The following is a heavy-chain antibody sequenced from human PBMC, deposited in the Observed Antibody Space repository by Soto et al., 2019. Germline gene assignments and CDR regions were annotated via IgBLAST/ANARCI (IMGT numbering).Heavy chain of an antibody. CDR3: ARDRDLVALGYHCDH. V-gene: IGHV3-30*03. D-gene: IGHD5-12*01. Sequence: GGSLTLSCAASGFTFSSYGMHWVRQAPGKGLEWVAVISHDGSNEYYADSVKGRFTISRDNFKNMVYLQMNSLRPEDTAVYYCARDRDLVALGYHCDHWGQGSQGTVSS. J-gene: IGHJ5*02. CDR1: GFTFSSYG. CDR2: ISHDGSNE.